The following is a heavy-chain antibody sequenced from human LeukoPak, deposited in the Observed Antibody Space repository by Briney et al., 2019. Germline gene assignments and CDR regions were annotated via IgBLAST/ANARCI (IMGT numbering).Heavy chain of an antibody. CDR1: GFAFSDYW. CDR3: AKAPHDYSNYWDDY. D-gene: IGHD4-11*01. V-gene: IGHV3-7*01. Sequence: GGSLRLSCVASGFAFSDYWMSWVRQAPGKGLEWVANIKSDESEGFFLDSVKGRFTISRDNSKNTLYLQMNSLKPEDTAVYYCAKAPHDYSNYWDDYWGQGTLVTVSS. J-gene: IGHJ4*02. CDR2: IKSDESEG.